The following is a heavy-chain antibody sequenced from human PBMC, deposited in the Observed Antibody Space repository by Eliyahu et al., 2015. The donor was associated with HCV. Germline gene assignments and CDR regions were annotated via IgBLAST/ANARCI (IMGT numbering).Heavy chain of an antibody. D-gene: IGHD6-13*01. CDR3: ARGQRSSRDY. J-gene: IGHJ4*02. CDR2: INHSGST. Sequence: QVQLQQWGAGLLKPSETLSLTCAVYGGSFSGYYWSWIRQPPGKGLEWIGEINHSGSTNYNPSLKSRVTISVDTSKNQFSLKLSSVTAADTAVYYCARGQRSSRDYWGQGTLVTVSS. V-gene: IGHV4-34*01. CDR1: GGSFSGYY.